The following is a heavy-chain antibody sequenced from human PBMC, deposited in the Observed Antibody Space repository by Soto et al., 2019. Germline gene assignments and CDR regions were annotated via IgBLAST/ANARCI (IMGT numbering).Heavy chain of an antibody. CDR1: GGTFSSYA. D-gene: IGHD3-22*01. J-gene: IGHJ4*02. V-gene: IGHV1-69*01. CDR3: ARGRGRADSSGSIPLRY. Sequence: QVQLVQSGAEVKKPGSSVKVSCKASGGTFSSYAISWVRQAPGQGLEWMGGIIPIFGTANYAQKIQGRVKITADESTSTAYMELSSLRSEDTAVYYCARGRGRADSSGSIPLRYWGQGTLVTVSS. CDR2: IIPIFGTA.